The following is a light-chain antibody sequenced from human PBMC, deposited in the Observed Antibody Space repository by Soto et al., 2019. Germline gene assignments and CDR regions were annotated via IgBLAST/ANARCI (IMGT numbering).Light chain of an antibody. CDR1: QSISSA. CDR2: DAS. J-gene: IGKJ4*01. CDR3: QQRSDWLT. Sequence: EIVLTQSPATLSLSPGDRAILSCRASQSISSALAWYHQKPGQAPRLLIYDASDRATGIPARFSGSRCGTDFTLTISSLEPEDFAVYYWQQRSDWLTFGGRTRVEIK. V-gene: IGKV3-11*01.